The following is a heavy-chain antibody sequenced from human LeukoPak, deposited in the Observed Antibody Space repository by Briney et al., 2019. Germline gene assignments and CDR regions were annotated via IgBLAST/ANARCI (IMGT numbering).Heavy chain of an antibody. CDR2: ISWNSGKI. CDR1: GFIFDDYA. V-gene: IGHV3-9*03. Sequence: GGSLRLSCAASGFIFDDYAMHWVRQVPGKGLEWVSGISWNSGKIDYADSVKGRFTISRDNAKNSLYLQMNSLRVEDMALYYCAKDRGYSSSFFEIWGQGTLVTVSS. J-gene: IGHJ4*02. CDR3: AKDRGYSSSFFEI. D-gene: IGHD6-13*01.